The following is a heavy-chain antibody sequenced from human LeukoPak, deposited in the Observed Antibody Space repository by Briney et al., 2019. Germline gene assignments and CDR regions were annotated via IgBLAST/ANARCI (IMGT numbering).Heavy chain of an antibody. V-gene: IGHV1-46*01. J-gene: IGHJ5*02. CDR1: GYTFTSYY. Sequence: ASVKVSCKASGYTFTSYYMHWVRQAPGQGLEWMGIINPSGGSTSYAQKFQGRVTMTRDMSTSTVYMELSSLRSEDTAVYYCARGSVPYYDFWSGYYYWFDPWGQGTLVTVSS. CDR3: ARGSVPYYDFWSGYYYWFDP. D-gene: IGHD3-3*01. CDR2: INPSGGST.